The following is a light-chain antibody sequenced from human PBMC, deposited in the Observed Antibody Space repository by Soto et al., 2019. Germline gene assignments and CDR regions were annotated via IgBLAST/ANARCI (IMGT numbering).Light chain of an antibody. CDR1: QVINSL. J-gene: IGKJ5*01. V-gene: IGKV1-5*03. Sequence: DIQMTQSPSTLSASVGDRVTITCRASQVINSLLAWYQQKPGKAPNLLIYKASTLKSGVPSRFSGSGSGTEFTLTISSLQPDDFAVYYCQQYNKWPPITFGQGTRLEIK. CDR3: QQYNKWPPIT. CDR2: KAS.